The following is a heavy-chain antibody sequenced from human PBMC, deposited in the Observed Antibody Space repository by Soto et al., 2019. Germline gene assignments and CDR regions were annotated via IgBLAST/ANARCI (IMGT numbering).Heavy chain of an antibody. CDR1: GFTFSSYA. Sequence: EVQLLESGGGLVQPGGSLRLSCAASGFTFSSYAMSWVRQAPGKELEWVSAISASGGSTYYADSVKGRFTISRDHSKNTLYLQMNSLRADDTAVYYCAKLDNYDFWSDSSHNWFDPWGQGTLVTVSS. CDR3: AKLDNYDFWSDSSHNWFDP. V-gene: IGHV3-23*01. D-gene: IGHD3-3*01. CDR2: ISASGGST. J-gene: IGHJ5*02.